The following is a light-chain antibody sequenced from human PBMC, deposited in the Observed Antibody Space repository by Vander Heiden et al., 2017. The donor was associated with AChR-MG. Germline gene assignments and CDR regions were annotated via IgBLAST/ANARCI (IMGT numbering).Light chain of an antibody. V-gene: IGLV2-8*01. J-gene: IGLJ1*01. CDR1: SSDFGGYNH. Sequence: QSALTQPPPASGLPGQSVTISCTGTSSDFGGYNHVPWYQQPPVKAPKLMIHEVNKRPSGVPDRFSGSKSGNTASLTVAGLQAEDEADYYCSSYAGNNKDVFGTGTKVTVL. CDR2: EVN. CDR3: SSYAGNNKDV.